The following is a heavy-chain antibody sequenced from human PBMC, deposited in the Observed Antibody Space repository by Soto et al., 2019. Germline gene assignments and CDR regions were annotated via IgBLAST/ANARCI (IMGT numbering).Heavy chain of an antibody. CDR2: INAGKGDT. Sequence: ASVNVCCKASGYIFINYAIHWVRQAPGQRLEWMGWINAGKGDTIYSQKFQDRITINRDTSASTAYMELGRLRPEDMAVYYCARSPMNRGVIGAFDPWGQGTLLTISS. J-gene: IGHJ5*02. CDR1: GYIFINYA. V-gene: IGHV1-3*01. D-gene: IGHD3-10*01. CDR3: ARSPMNRGVIGAFDP.